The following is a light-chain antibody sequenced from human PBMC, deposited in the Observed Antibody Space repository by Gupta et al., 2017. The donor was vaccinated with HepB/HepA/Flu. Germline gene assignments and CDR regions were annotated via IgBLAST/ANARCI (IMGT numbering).Light chain of an antibody. Sequence: DIQMTQSPSSLSASVGDRVTITCRASQSISAYLNWYQQKAGRAPRLLIYGASNLLTGVPSRFSGSGSGTDFTLTISKLQPEDFATFYCLQSDIIPYTFGPGTKVEI. CDR2: GAS. CDR1: QSISAY. CDR3: LQSDIIPYT. V-gene: IGKV1-39*01. J-gene: IGKJ2*01.